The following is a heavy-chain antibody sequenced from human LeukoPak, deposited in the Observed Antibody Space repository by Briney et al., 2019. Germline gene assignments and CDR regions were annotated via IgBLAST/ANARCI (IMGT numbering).Heavy chain of an antibody. Sequence: PGGSLRLSCAASGFTFSTYAMSWVRQAPGKGLEWVSAVSTGGGTTYYADSVKGRFTISRDNSKNTLYLQMNSLRPEDTAVYYCAKGGYSFGARDAFDIWGQGTMVTVSS. D-gene: IGHD5-18*01. CDR2: VSTGGGTT. V-gene: IGHV3-23*01. CDR1: GFTFSTYA. J-gene: IGHJ3*02. CDR3: AKGGYSFGARDAFDI.